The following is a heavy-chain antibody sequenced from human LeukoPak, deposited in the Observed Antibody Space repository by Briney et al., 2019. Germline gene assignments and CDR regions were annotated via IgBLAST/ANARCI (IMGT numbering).Heavy chain of an antibody. V-gene: IGHV3-30*18. CDR3: AKDTAGYTYGFGYFDY. Sequence: GGSLRLSCAASGFTFSSYGMYWVRQAPGKGLGWVAVLSYDGSKKYYADSVKGRFTVSRDNSKNTLYLQMNSLRAEDTAVYYCAKDTAGYTYGFGYFDYWGQGTLVTVSS. CDR2: LSYDGSKK. CDR1: GFTFSSYG. J-gene: IGHJ4*02. D-gene: IGHD5-18*01.